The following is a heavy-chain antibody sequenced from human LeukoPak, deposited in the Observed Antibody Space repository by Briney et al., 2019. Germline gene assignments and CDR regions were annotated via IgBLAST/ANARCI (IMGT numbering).Heavy chain of an antibody. J-gene: IGHJ4*02. CDR3: AGRGYSYGLDY. CDR1: GGSISSSSYY. V-gene: IGHV4-30-4*08. Sequence: PSETLSLTCTVSGGSISSSSYYWGWIRQPPGKGLEWIGYIYYSGSTYYNPSLKSRVTISVDTSKNQFSLKLSSVTAADTAVYYCAGRGYSYGLDYWGQGTLVTVSS. CDR2: IYYSGST. D-gene: IGHD5-18*01.